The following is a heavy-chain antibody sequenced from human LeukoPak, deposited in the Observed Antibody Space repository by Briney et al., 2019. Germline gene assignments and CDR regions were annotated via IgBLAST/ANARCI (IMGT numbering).Heavy chain of an antibody. V-gene: IGHV4-34*01. CDR2: INHSGST. J-gene: IGHJ4*02. D-gene: IGHD3/OR15-3a*01. CDR3: ARAQGNGLIDF. Sequence: SETLSLTCAVYGGSFSGYYWSWIRQPPGKGLEWIGEINHSGSTNYNPSPKSRVTISLDTSRNQFSLRLSSVTAADTADYYCARAQGNGLIDFWGQGTLVTVSS. CDR1: GGSFSGYY.